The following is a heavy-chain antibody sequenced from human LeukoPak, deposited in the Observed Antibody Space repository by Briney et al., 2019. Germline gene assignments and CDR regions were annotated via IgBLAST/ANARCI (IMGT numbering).Heavy chain of an antibody. CDR2: IIPIFGTA. D-gene: IGHD2-2*01. Sequence: SVKVPCKTSRGTFSSYAISWVRQAPGQGLEWMGGIIPIFGTANYAQKFQGRVTITADEFTSTAYMELSSLRSEDTAVYYCARLFTPRYCSTTSCYWKGWFDPWGQGTLVTVSS. CDR1: RGTFSSYA. V-gene: IGHV1-69*01. J-gene: IGHJ5*02. CDR3: ARLFTPRYCSTTSCYWKGWFDP.